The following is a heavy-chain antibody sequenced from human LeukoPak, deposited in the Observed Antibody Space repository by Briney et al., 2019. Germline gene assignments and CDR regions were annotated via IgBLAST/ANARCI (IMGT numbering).Heavy chain of an antibody. V-gene: IGHV4-39*07. CDR3: ARPTPRGAFDI. J-gene: IGHJ3*02. CDR2: IYYSGST. D-gene: IGHD3-10*01. Sequence: SETLSLTCTVSGGSISSSSYYWGWIRQPPGKGLEWIGSIYYSGSTYYNPSLKSRVTISVDTSKNQFSLKLSSVTAADTAVYYCARPTPRGAFDIWGQGTMVTVSS. CDR1: GGSISSSSYY.